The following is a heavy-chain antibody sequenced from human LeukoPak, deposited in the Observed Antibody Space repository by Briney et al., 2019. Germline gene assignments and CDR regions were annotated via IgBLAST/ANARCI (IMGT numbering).Heavy chain of an antibody. CDR3: ARFSSTPD. CDR2: ISYDGSNK. Sequence: PGRSLRLSCAASGFTFSSYAMHWVRQAPGKGLEWVAVISYDGSNKYSADSVKGRFTISRDNSKNTLYLQMNSLRAEDTAVYYCARFSSTPDWGQGTLVTVSS. V-gene: IGHV3-30-3*01. J-gene: IGHJ4*02. D-gene: IGHD6-6*01. CDR1: GFTFSSYA.